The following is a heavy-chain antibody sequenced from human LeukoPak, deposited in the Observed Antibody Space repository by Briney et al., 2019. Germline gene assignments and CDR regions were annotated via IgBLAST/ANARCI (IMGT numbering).Heavy chain of an antibody. CDR3: ARDPFYYDFWSGYYFSYFDY. D-gene: IGHD3-3*01. J-gene: IGHJ4*02. V-gene: IGHV1-3*01. Sequence: GASVTVSCKASGYTFTSYAMHWVRQAPGQRLEWMGWINAGNGNTKYSQKFQGRVTITRDTSASTAYMELSSLRSEDTAVYYCARDPFYYDFWSGYYFSYFDYWGQGTLVTVSS. CDR1: GYTFTSYA. CDR2: INAGNGNT.